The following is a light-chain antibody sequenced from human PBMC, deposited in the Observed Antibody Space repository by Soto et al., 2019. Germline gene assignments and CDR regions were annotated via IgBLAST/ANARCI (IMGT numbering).Light chain of an antibody. CDR1: RGIRND. CDR3: LQYHNYPRT. Sequence: DIQMTQSPSSLSASAGDRVTITCRASRGIRNDLAWYHQKPGKAPKRLIYAASTLESGVPPRFSGSGSGTEFTLTISSLQPEDFATYYCLQYHNYPRTFGQGTRVEIK. CDR2: AAS. J-gene: IGKJ1*01. V-gene: IGKV1-17*01.